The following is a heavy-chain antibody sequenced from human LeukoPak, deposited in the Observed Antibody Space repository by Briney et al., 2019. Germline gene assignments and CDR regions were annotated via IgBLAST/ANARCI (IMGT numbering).Heavy chain of an antibody. J-gene: IGHJ4*02. V-gene: IGHV1-46*01. D-gene: IGHD2-2*01. Sequence: ASVKVSCKASGYTFTSYYMHWVRQALGQGLEWMGIINPSGGSTSYAQKFQGRVTMTRDMSTSTVYMGLSSLRSEDTAVYYCAREKVPAEPFDYWGQGTLVTVSS. CDR3: AREKVPAEPFDY. CDR1: GYTFTSYY. CDR2: INPSGGST.